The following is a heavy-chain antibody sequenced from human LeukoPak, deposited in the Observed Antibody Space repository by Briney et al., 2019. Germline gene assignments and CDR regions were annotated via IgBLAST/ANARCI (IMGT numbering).Heavy chain of an antibody. CDR2: LSGRGDST. D-gene: IGHD6-19*01. V-gene: IGHV3-23*01. Sequence: GGSLRLSCVASGFIFNTNAMTWVRQAPGKRLEWVSTLSGRGDSTFYADSVKDRFTISRDKSENTLHLQMNSLRAEDTAIYYCAKDQTVAGTYDSWGRGTLVIVSS. CDR1: GFIFNTNA. CDR3: AKDQTVAGTYDS. J-gene: IGHJ4*02.